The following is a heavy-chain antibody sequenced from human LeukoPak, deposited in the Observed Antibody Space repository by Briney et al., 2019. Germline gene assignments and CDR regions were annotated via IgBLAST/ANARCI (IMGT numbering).Heavy chain of an antibody. CDR3: AKEYYDSSGYYLFDY. D-gene: IGHD3-22*01. CDR1: GFMFSNYA. CDR2: VSGSGGNT. Sequence: PGGSLRLSCTASGFMFSNYAMCWVRQPPGKGLDWVSGVSGSGGNTYYAESVKGRFTISRDNSKNTVNLQMNSLRAEDTAIYYYAKEYYDSSGYYLFDYWGQGTLVTVSS. V-gene: IGHV3-23*01. J-gene: IGHJ4*02.